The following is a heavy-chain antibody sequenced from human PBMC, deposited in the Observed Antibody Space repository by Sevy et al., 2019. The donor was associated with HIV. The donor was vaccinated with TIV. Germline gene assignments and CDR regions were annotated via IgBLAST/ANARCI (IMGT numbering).Heavy chain of an antibody. CDR3: ATDRISDWFFDS. CDR1: GFTFTDYF. J-gene: IGHJ4*02. D-gene: IGHD3-9*01. CDR2: IGGSGGST. V-gene: IGHV3-23*01. Sequence: GGSLRLSCTASGFTFTDYFMNWVRQAPGRGLEWVSSIGGSGGSTHYADSVKGRFTISRDNSKNTLYLQMNSLRAEDTAVYYCATDRISDWFFDSWGQGTLVTVSS.